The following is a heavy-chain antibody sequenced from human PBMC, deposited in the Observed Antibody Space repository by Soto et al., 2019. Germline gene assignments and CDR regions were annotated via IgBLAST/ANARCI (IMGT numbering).Heavy chain of an antibody. Sequence: SVKVSCKASGGTFSSYAISWVRQAPGQGLEWMGGIIPIFGTANYAQKFQGRVTITAEESTSTAYMELSSLRSEDTAGYYCARDPGGGSGWALGHDAFDIWGQGTMVTVSS. D-gene: IGHD6-19*01. CDR1: GGTFSSYA. CDR3: ARDPGGGSGWALGHDAFDI. CDR2: IIPIFGTA. V-gene: IGHV1-69*13. J-gene: IGHJ3*02.